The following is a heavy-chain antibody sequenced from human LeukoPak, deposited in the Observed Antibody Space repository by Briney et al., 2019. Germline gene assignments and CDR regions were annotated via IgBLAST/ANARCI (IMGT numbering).Heavy chain of an antibody. Sequence: GGSLRLSCAASGFTFSTYGMHWVRQAPGKGLEWVAFIWYDGSDKNYADSVKGRFTISRDNSKNTLYLQMNSLRAEDTAVYYCAKDRDSSGWYRDYWGQGTLVTVSS. CDR1: GFTFSTYG. CDR2: IWYDGSDK. D-gene: IGHD6-19*01. J-gene: IGHJ4*02. CDR3: AKDRDSSGWYRDY. V-gene: IGHV3-30*02.